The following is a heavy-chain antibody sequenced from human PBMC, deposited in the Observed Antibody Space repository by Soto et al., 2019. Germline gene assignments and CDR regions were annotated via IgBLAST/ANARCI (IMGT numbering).Heavy chain of an antibody. Sequence: ETLSLTCAVYSESFSAFYWSWIRQPPGKGLEWIGEINHSGSTNYNPSLKSRVTISVDTSRNQFSLNLNSMNAADTAVYYCVRGANWRVSWYFDLWGRCTLVT. CDR2: INHSGST. V-gene: IGHV4-34*01. J-gene: IGHJ2*01. CDR3: VRGANWRVSWYFDL. CDR1: SESFSAFY. D-gene: IGHD1-1*01.